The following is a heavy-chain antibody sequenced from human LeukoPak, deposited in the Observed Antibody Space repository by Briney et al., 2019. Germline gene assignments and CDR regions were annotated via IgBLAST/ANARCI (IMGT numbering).Heavy chain of an antibody. CDR3: ARVRGQSGYYGLYWFDP. D-gene: IGHD3-22*01. CDR1: GGSISSGGYS. V-gene: IGHV4-30-2*01. J-gene: IGHJ5*02. Sequence: SQTLSLTCAVSGGSISSGGYSWSWIRQPPGKGLEWIGYIYQSGSTYYNPSLKSRITISVDRSKNQFSLKLSSVTAADTAVYYCARVRGQSGYYGLYWFDPWGQGTLVTVSS. CDR2: IYQSGST.